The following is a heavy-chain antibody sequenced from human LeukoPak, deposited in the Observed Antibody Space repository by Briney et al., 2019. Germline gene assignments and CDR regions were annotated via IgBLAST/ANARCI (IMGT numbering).Heavy chain of an antibody. V-gene: IGHV5-51*01. Sequence: GESLKISCKHSEYSFPNYCIGWVRQMPGKGLEWMGIIYPDDSDTRYSPSFQGQVTVSADKSISTAYLQWSSLKASDTAMYYCARQRWLHRKGGDFDYWGQGTLVTVSS. CDR1: EYSFPNYC. CDR3: ARQRWLHRKGGDFDY. J-gene: IGHJ4*02. D-gene: IGHD5-24*01. CDR2: IYPDDSDT.